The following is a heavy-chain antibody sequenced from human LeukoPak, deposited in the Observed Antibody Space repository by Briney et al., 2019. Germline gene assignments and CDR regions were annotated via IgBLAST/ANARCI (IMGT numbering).Heavy chain of an antibody. J-gene: IGHJ6*02. CDR3: ARLRSGGRLYYYGMDV. CDR2: IYPGDSDT. Sequence: GESLKISRKGSGYSFTSYWIGWVRQVPGKGLEWMGIIYPGDSDTRYSPSFQGQVTISADKSISTAYLQWSSLKASDTAMYYCARLRSGGRLYYYGMDVWGQGTTVTVSS. V-gene: IGHV5-51*01. D-gene: IGHD2-15*01. CDR1: GYSFTSYW.